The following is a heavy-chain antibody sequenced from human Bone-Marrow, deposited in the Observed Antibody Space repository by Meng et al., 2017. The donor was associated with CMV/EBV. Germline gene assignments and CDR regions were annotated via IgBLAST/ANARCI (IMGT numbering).Heavy chain of an antibody. Sequence: GESLKISCAASGFTFDDYGMSWVRQAPGKGLEWVSGINWNGGSTGYADSVKGRFTISRDNAKNSLYLQMNSLRAEDTALYYCARDLGGVDDSSSSGKDYWGQGTLVTVSS. CDR1: GFTFDDYG. J-gene: IGHJ4*02. V-gene: IGHV3-20*04. CDR3: ARDLGGVDDSSSSGKDY. D-gene: IGHD6-13*01. CDR2: INWNGGST.